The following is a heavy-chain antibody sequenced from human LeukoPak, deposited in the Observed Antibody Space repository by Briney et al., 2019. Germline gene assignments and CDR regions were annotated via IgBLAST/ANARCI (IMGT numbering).Heavy chain of an antibody. J-gene: IGHJ4*02. CDR1: GGTFSSYA. V-gene: IGHV1-69*05. Sequence: SVKASCKASGGTFSSYAISWVRQAPGQGLEWMGRIIPIFGTANYAQKFQGRVTITTDESTSTAYMELSSLRSEDTAVYYCARAIAAAGYFDYWGQGTLVTVSS. CDR2: IIPIFGTA. D-gene: IGHD6-13*01. CDR3: ARAIAAAGYFDY.